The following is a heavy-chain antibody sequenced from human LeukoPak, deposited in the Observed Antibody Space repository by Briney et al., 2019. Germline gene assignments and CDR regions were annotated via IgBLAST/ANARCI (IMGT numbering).Heavy chain of an antibody. Sequence: GGSLRLSCAASGFTFSSYAMTWVRQAPGKGLEWVSAMSVIGGSTYYADSVKGRFTISRDNSKNTLYLQMNSLRAEDTAVYYCAKDRTYGSMDVWGKGITVTVSS. V-gene: IGHV3-23*01. J-gene: IGHJ6*03. CDR2: MSVIGGST. CDR3: AKDRTYGSMDV. D-gene: IGHD4-17*01. CDR1: GFTFSSYA.